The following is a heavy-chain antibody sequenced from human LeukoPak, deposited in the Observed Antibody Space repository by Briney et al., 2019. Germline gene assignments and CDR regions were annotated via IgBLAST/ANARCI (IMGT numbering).Heavy chain of an antibody. D-gene: IGHD6-13*01. CDR3: VRPLHRGSWYAY. CDR2: MNPNSGNT. J-gene: IGHJ4*02. CDR1: GYTFTSYD. V-gene: IGHV1-8*01. Sequence: ASVTVSCKASGYTFTSYDINWVRQAPGQGLEWMGWMNPNSGNTGYAQKFQGRVTMTRNTSISTAYMELSSLRSEDTAVYYCVRPLHRGSWYAYWGQGTLVTVSS.